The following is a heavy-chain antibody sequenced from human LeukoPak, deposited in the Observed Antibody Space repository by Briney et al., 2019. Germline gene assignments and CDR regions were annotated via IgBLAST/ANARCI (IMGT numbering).Heavy chain of an antibody. V-gene: IGHV4-34*01. J-gene: IGHJ4*01. CDR2: INHSGST. CDR3: AKSGGYGLIDY. Sequence: SETLSLTCAVYGGSFSGYYWSWIRQPPGKGLEWIGEINHSGSTNYNPSLKSRVTISVDTSKNQFSLKLSSVTAADPAMYYCAKSGGYGLIDYWGQGTLVTVSS. D-gene: IGHD1-26*01. CDR1: GGSFSGYY.